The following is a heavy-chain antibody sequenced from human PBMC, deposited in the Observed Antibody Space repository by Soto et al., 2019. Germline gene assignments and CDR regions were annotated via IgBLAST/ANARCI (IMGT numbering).Heavy chain of an antibody. D-gene: IGHD3-3*01. CDR3: ARDSRYYDFSSGYPLDGMDV. J-gene: IGHJ6*02. CDR1: GGSISSYY. CDR2: IYYSGST. V-gene: IGHV4-59*01. Sequence: SETLSLTCTVSGGSISSYYWSWIRQPPGKGLEWIGYIYYSGSTNYSPSLKSRVTISVDTSKNQFSLKLSSVTAADTAVYYCARDSRYYDFSSGYPLDGMDVWGPGTTVTV.